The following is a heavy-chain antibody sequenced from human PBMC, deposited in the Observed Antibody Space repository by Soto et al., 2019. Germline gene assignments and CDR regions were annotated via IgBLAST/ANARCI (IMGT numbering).Heavy chain of an antibody. J-gene: IGHJ5*02. D-gene: IGHD2-2*01. CDR2: LYDVDGS. CDR1: GLTVSGKKY. V-gene: IGHV3-53*01. CDR3: TRDLMDVVPPADDFFDP. Sequence: GGSLRLSCAASGLTVSGKKYVAWVRQAPGKGLEWVSALYDVDGSFYADSVKGRFTTSSDSSKTTVYLQMDSLRVEDTAVYYCTRDLMDVVPPADDFFDPWGQGIQVTVSS.